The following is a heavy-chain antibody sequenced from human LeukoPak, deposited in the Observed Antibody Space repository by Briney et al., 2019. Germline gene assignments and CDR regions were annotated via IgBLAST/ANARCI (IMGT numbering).Heavy chain of an antibody. D-gene: IGHD4-17*01. CDR3: AKDPPSIFQVTSFTFDY. J-gene: IGHJ4*02. V-gene: IGHV3-23*01. Sequence: PGGSLRLSCAASGLTFSNYGMAWVRQAPGKGLEWVSAISGSGESTYNADSVKGRFTISRDNSKNTLYLQMNRLRAEDTAVYYCAKDPPSIFQVTSFTFDYWGQGTLVTVSS. CDR1: GLTFSNYG. CDR2: ISGSGEST.